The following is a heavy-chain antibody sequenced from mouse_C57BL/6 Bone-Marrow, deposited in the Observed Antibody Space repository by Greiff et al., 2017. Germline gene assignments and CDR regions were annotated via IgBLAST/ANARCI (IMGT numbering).Heavy chain of an antibody. CDR3: AREGLLTTVVATGFDY. V-gene: IGHV1-52*01. CDR1: GYTFTSYW. J-gene: IGHJ2*01. D-gene: IGHD1-1*01. Sequence: VQLQQPGAELVRPGSSVKLSCKASGYTFTSYWMHWVKQRPIQGLEWIGNIDPSDSETHYNQKFKDKATLTVDKSSSTAYMQLSSLTSEDSAVYYCAREGLLTTVVATGFDYWGQGTTLTVAS. CDR2: IDPSDSET.